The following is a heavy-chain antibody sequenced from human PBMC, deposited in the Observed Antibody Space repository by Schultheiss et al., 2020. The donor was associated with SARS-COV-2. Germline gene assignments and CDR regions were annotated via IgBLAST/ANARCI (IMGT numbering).Heavy chain of an antibody. CDR3: ARDLRSAYSRAFDI. D-gene: IGHD6-13*01. J-gene: IGHJ3*02. CDR1: GGSISSYY. V-gene: IGHV4-4*08. Sequence: SETLSLTCTVSGGSISSYYWSWIRQPAGKGLEWIGYIYYSGSTNYNPSLKSRVTISVDTSKNQFSLKLSSVTAADTAVYYCARDLRSAYSRAFDIWGQGTMVTVSS. CDR2: IYYSGST.